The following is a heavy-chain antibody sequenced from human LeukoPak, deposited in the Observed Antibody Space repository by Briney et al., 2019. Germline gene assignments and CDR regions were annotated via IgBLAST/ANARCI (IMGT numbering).Heavy chain of an antibody. D-gene: IGHD1-26*01. CDR3: TRLLGATGDFDY. CDR2: IRSKANSYAT. J-gene: IGHJ4*02. V-gene: IGHV3-73*01. Sequence: GGSLRLSCAASGFTFSGSAMHWVRQASGKGLEWVGRIRSKANSYATAYAASVKGRFTISRDDSKNTAYLQMNSLKTEDTAVYYCTRLLGATGDFDYWGQGTLVTVSS. CDR1: GFTFSGSA.